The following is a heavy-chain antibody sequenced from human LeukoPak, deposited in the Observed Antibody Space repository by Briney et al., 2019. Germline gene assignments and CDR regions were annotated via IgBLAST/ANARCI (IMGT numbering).Heavy chain of an antibody. D-gene: IGHD3-22*01. V-gene: IGHV1-2*04. J-gene: IGHJ4*02. CDR2: INPNSGGT. CDR1: GYTFTGYY. CDR3: ARATYYYDSSGYLSF. Sequence: GASVKVSCKASGYTFTGYYMHWVRQAPGQGLEWMGWINPNSGGTNYAQKFQGWVTMTRDTSISTAYMELSRLRSDDTAVYYCARATYYYDSSGYLSFWGQGTLVTVCS.